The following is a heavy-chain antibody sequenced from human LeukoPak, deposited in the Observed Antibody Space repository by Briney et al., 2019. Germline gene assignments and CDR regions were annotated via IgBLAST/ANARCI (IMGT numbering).Heavy chain of an antibody. CDR1: GGSFSGYY. D-gene: IGHD4-23*01. V-gene: IGHV4-34*01. Sequence: PSETLSLTCAVYGGSFSGYYWSWIRQPPGKGLEWIGEINHSGSTNYNPSLKSRVTISVDTSKNQFSLKLSSVTAADTAVYYCARPDARGRYGGNSSKYFQHWGQGTLVTVSS. J-gene: IGHJ1*01. CDR2: INHSGST. CDR3: ARPDARGRYGGNSSKYFQH.